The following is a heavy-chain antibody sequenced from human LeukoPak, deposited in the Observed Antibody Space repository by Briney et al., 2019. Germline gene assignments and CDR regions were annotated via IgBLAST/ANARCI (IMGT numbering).Heavy chain of an antibody. CDR2: ISYDGSNK. J-gene: IGHJ5*02. CDR3: ARDRQEVRGVIITGNWFDP. D-gene: IGHD3-10*01. V-gene: IGHV3-30*04. CDR1: GFTPSSYA. Sequence: GRSLRLSCAASGFTPSSYAMHWVRQAPGKGLERVAVISYDGSNKYYADSVKGRFTISRDNSKNTLYLQMNSLRAEDTAVYYCARDRQEVRGVIITGNWFDPWGQGTLVTVSS.